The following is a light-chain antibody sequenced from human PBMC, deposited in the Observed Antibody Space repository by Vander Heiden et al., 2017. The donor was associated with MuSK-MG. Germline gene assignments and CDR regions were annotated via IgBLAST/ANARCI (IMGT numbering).Light chain of an antibody. Sequence: AIQLTQSPSSLSASVGDRITITCRASQGISSALAWYQQRPGKGPKLLMYDASSLQSGVPSRFSGSGSGTDFTLTINSLQPEDFATYYCQQENSFPRTFGQGTQVEIK. CDR1: QGISSA. CDR3: QQENSFPRT. CDR2: DAS. J-gene: IGKJ5*01. V-gene: IGKV1-13*02.